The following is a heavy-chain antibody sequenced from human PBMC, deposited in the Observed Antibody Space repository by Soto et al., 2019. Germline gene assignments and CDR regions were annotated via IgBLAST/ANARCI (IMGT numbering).Heavy chain of an antibody. CDR2: IRSKAYGGTT. D-gene: IGHD6-6*01. CDR1: GVTFGDYA. V-gene: IGHV3-49*03. J-gene: IGHJ5*02. CDR3: HISSSSNWFDP. Sequence: GGPLRDPCTAAGVTFGDYAMSWFSKAPGKGLEWVGFIRSKAYGGTTEYAASVKGRFTISRDDSKSIAYLQMNSLKTEDTAVYYCHISSSSNWFDPSGQGTLVTVSS.